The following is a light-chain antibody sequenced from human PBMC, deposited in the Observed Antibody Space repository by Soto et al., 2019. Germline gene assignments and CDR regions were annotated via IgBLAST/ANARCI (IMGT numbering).Light chain of an antibody. CDR3: QQYGGSPIT. CDR2: GAS. Sequence: EIVLTQSPGTLALSPLERATLSFMASQSVSSSLAWYQQKTGQAPRLLISGASSRATGIPDRFSGSGSETDFTLTISRLEPEDFALYYCQQYGGSPITFGQGTRLEIK. CDR1: QSVSSS. V-gene: IGKV3-20*01. J-gene: IGKJ5*01.